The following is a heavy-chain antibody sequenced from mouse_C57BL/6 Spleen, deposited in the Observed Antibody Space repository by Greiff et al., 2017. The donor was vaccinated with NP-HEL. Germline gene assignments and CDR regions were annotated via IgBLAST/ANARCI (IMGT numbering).Heavy chain of an antibody. CDR3: ARKRPRASY. Sequence: VQLQQSGAELVKPGASVKMSCKASGYTFTSYTMHWVKQRLGQGPEWIGNINPSSGYNKYNQKFKDKATLTADKSSSTAYMQLGSLASEDSAVYYNARKRPRASYWGQGTTLTVSS. CDR1: GYTFTSYT. V-gene: IGHV1-4*01. CDR2: INPSSGYN. J-gene: IGHJ2*01.